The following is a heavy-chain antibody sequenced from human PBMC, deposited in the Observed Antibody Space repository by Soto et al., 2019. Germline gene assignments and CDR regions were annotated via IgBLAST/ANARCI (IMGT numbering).Heavy chain of an antibody. V-gene: IGHV1-18*01. J-gene: IGHJ5*02. CDR1: GHTFTSYG. CDR2: ISAYNGNT. D-gene: IGHD3-3*01. CDR3: TRDRVTIFGVVDSYNWFDP. Sequence: QVQLVQSGAEVKKPGASVKVSCKASGHTFTSYGISWVRQAPGQGLEWMGWISAYNGNTNYAQKFQGRVTMTPDTSTSTAYMELRSLRSDDTAVYYCTRDRVTIFGVVDSYNWFDPWGQGTLVTVSS.